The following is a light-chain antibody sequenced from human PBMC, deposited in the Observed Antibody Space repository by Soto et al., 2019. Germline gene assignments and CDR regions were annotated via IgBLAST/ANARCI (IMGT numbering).Light chain of an antibody. CDR2: DNT. Sequence: QSVLTQPPSVSGAPWQRVTMSCTGISSNIGGGYDVYWYQHLPGRAPKLLIYDNTNRPSGVPDRFSASKSGTSASLAITGLQTEVEFVYYSESFDHRLCAFFVFGRGTRVPV. CDR3: ESFDHRLCAFFV. V-gene: IGLV1-40*01. J-gene: IGLJ1*01. CDR1: SSNIGGGYD.